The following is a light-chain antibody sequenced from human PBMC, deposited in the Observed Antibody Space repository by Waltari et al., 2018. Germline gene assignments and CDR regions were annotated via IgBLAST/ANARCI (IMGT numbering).Light chain of an antibody. CDR1: QSVSST. J-gene: IGKJ1*01. CDR2: GAS. V-gene: IGKV3-15*01. Sequence: EIVMTQSPATLSVSPGERATLPGRAGQSVSSTLACYRQKPGQAPRLLIYGASTRATGIPARFSGSGSGTEFTLTISSLQSEDFAVYYCQQYNNWPRTFGQGTKVEIK. CDR3: QQYNNWPRT.